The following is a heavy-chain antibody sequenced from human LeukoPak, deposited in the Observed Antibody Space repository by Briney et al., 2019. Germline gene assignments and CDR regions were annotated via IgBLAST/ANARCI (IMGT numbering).Heavy chain of an antibody. Sequence: QPGGSLRLSCAASGFTFSSYAMSWVRQAPGKGLQWVSAISGSGGSTYYADSVKGRFTISRDNSKNTLYLQMNSLRAEDTAVYYCARHEKSSGWLPFDYWGQGTLVTVSS. V-gene: IGHV3-23*01. CDR2: ISGSGGST. J-gene: IGHJ4*02. D-gene: IGHD6-19*01. CDR1: GFTFSSYA. CDR3: ARHEKSSGWLPFDY.